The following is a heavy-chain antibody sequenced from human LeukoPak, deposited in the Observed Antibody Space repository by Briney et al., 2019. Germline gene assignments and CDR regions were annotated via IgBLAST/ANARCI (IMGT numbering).Heavy chain of an antibody. J-gene: IGHJ3*01. CDR3: ARVFTIFGAGGSYV. Sequence: SETLSLTCTISGDSINNYNWNWIRQPAGKGLEWIGRIYVTGNTNYNPSLKSRVAMSVDTSKNHFSLRLTSVTAADTAVYYCARVFTIFGAGGSYVWGQGTFVTVSS. D-gene: IGHD3-3*01. CDR2: IYVTGNT. CDR1: GDSINNYN. V-gene: IGHV4-4*07.